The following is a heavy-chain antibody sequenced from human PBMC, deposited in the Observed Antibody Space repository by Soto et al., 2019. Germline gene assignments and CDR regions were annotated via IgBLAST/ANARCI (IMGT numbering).Heavy chain of an antibody. CDR3: ARQGDDLSPFDY. Sequence: QVQLVESGGGVVQPGRSLRLSCAASGFTFSSYGMHWVRQAPGKGLEWVAVIWYDGSNKYYADSVKGRFTISRDNSKNTLYLQMNSLRAEDTAVYYCARQGDDLSPFDYWGQGTLVTVSS. V-gene: IGHV3-33*01. J-gene: IGHJ4*02. CDR1: GFTFSSYG. CDR2: IWYDGSNK. D-gene: IGHD3-16*01.